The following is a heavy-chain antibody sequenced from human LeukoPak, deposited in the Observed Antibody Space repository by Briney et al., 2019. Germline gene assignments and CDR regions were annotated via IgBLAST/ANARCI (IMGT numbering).Heavy chain of an antibody. CDR2: ISAYNGNT. CDR3: ARSPYDSSGYYLFY. J-gene: IGHJ4*02. Sequence: ASVKVSCKASGYTFTSYGISWVRQAPGQGLEWMGWISAYNGNTDYAQKLQGRVTMTTDTSTSTAYMELRSLRSDDTAVYYCARSPYDSSGYYLFYWGQGTLVTVSS. D-gene: IGHD3-22*01. CDR1: GYTFTSYG. V-gene: IGHV1-18*01.